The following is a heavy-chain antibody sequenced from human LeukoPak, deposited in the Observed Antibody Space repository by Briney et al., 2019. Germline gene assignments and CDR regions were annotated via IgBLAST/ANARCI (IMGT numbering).Heavy chain of an antibody. CDR3: ASTYRIDAFDI. Sequence: PGGSPRLSCAASGFSFSDYYMSWIRQAPGKGLEWVSYMSNSGSTIYYADSVKGRFTISRDNTKNSLYLQMNSLRAEDTAVYYCASTYRIDAFDIWGQGTMVTVSS. V-gene: IGHV3-11*04. CDR1: GFSFSDYY. D-gene: IGHD1-1*01. CDR2: MSNSGSTI. J-gene: IGHJ3*02.